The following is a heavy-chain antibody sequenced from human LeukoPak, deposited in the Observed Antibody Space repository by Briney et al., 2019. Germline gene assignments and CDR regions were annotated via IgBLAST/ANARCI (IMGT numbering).Heavy chain of an antibody. D-gene: IGHD6-19*01. Sequence: TSQTLSLTCTVSGGSISSGDYYWSWIRQPPGKGLEWIGYIYYSGSTYYNPSLKSRVTISVDTSKNQFSLKLSSVTAADTAVYYCARDWSSGWFDAFDIWGQGTMVTVSS. J-gene: IGHJ3*02. CDR1: GGSISSGDYY. CDR3: ARDWSSGWFDAFDI. CDR2: IYYSGST. V-gene: IGHV4-30-4*08.